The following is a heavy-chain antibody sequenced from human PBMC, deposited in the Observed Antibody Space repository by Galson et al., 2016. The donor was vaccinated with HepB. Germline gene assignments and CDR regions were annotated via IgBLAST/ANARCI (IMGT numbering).Heavy chain of an antibody. Sequence: SVKVSCKASGYSFVNYYIHWVRQAPGRGLEWVGTINPSDTRKGYAPKLQDRVTLTRDVSTSTVYMDLTSLTSEDTAVYYCAILTTRPTPFDYWGQGTLIIVSS. D-gene: IGHD4-11*01. CDR2: INPSDTRK. CDR3: AILTTRPTPFDY. J-gene: IGHJ4*02. V-gene: IGHV1-46*04. CDR1: GYSFVNYY.